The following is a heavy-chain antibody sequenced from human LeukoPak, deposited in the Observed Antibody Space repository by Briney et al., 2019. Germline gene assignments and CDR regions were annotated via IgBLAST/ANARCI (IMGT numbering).Heavy chain of an antibody. V-gene: IGHV3-23*01. CDR2: ITGSGGDT. CDR1: GFTFSSYA. D-gene: IGHD2-2*01. J-gene: IGHJ4*02. CDR3: AKDETYQ. Sequence: GGSLRLSCAASGFTFSSYAMSWVRQAPGQGLEWVPAITGSGGDTYYADSVKGRFTISRDNSKNTLSLQMNSLRPEDTAVYYCAKDETYQWGQGTLVTVSS.